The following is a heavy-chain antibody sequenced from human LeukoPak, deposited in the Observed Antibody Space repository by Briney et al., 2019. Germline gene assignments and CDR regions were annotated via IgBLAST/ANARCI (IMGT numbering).Heavy chain of an antibody. J-gene: IGHJ4*02. Sequence: GSLRLSCAASGFTFSSYSMNWVRQPPGKGLEWIGEINHSGSTNYNPSLKSRVTISVDTSKNQFSLKLSSVTAADTAVYYCARAAAAHFDYWGQGTLVTVSS. CDR3: ARAAAAHFDY. D-gene: IGHD2-2*01. CDR1: GFTFSSYS. V-gene: IGHV4-34*01. CDR2: INHSGST.